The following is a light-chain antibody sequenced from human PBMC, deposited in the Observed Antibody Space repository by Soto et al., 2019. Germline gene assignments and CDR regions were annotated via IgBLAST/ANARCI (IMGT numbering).Light chain of an antibody. J-gene: IGKJ5*01. CDR2: GAS. V-gene: IGKV1-39*01. CDR1: ENINRH. CDR3: QQRYTAPSII. Sequence: DIQMTQSPSSLSASVGDRVTITCRASENINRHLNCYQQQPGKAPKLLIYGASSLQNGVQSRFRGGESGTDFNLIITNLQPADFATYYYQQRYTAPSIIFGQRTRLEIK.